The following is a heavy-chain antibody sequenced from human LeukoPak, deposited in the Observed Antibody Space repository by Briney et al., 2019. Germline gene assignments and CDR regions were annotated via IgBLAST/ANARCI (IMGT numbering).Heavy chain of an antibody. J-gene: IGHJ3*02. D-gene: IGHD4-17*01. Sequence: GRSLRLSCAASGFTFSSYWMHWVRQAPGKGLVWVSRINSDGSRTSYADSVKGRFTISRDNAKNTLYLQMNSLRAEDTAVYYCAREGGDYDDAFDIWGQGTMVTVSS. V-gene: IGHV3-74*01. CDR2: INSDGSRT. CDR1: GFTFSSYW. CDR3: AREGGDYDDAFDI.